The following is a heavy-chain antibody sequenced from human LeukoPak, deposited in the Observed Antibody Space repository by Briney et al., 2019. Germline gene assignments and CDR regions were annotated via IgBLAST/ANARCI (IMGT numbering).Heavy chain of an antibody. CDR1: AFTFNTYW. V-gene: IGHV3-74*01. CDR3: AKDKARIAADGLYDY. D-gene: IGHD6-13*01. CDR2: INGDESST. Sequence: GGSLRLSCAASAFTFNTYWMHWVRQVPGRGLEWVSRINGDESSTNYADSVKGRFTISRGNSKNTLYLQMNSLRAEDTAVYYCAKDKARIAADGLYDYWGQGTLVTVSS. J-gene: IGHJ4*02.